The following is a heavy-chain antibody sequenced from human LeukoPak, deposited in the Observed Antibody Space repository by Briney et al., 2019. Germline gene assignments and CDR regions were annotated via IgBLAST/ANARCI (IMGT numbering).Heavy chain of an antibody. CDR3: ARGRSTGYPYYFEY. J-gene: IGHJ4*02. CDR2: MNPNSGST. V-gene: IGHV1-8*03. CDR1: GYTFTSYD. D-gene: IGHD5-12*01. Sequence: ASVKVSCKASGYTFTSYDINWVCQATGQGLEWMGWMNPNSGSTGYAQKFQGRVTITRNTSISTAYMELSGLRSEDTAVYYCARGRSTGYPYYFEYWGQGTLVTVSS.